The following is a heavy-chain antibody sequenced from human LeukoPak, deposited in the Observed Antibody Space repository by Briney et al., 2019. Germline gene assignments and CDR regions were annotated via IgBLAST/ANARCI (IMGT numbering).Heavy chain of an antibody. CDR3: ARDMPRYCSGGSCPYYFDY. V-gene: IGHV1-69*13. CDR2: IIPIFGTA. CDR1: GGTFSSYA. J-gene: IGHJ4*02. D-gene: IGHD2-15*01. Sequence: ASVKVSCKASGGTFSSYAISWARQAPGQGLEWMGGIIPIFGTANYAQKFQGRVTITADESTSTAYMELSSLRSEDTAVYYCARDMPRYCSGGSCPYYFDYWGQGTLVTVSS.